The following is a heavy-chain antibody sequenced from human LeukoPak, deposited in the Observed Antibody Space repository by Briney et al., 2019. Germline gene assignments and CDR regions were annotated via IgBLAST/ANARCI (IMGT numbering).Heavy chain of an antibody. D-gene: IGHD3-22*01. Sequence: GGSLRLSCAASGFTFSSYGMSWVRQAPGKGLDWVSAVSGSGGSTNYADSVTGRFTISRDKSKNTLYLQMNSLRAEDTAVYYCAKDRYYDNSANHYESESWGQGTLVTVSS. CDR3: AKDRYYDNSANHYESES. CDR1: GFTFSSYG. V-gene: IGHV3-23*01. CDR2: VSGSGGST. J-gene: IGHJ4*02.